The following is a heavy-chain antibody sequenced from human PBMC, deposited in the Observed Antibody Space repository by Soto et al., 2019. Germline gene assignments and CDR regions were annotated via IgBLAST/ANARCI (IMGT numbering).Heavy chain of an antibody. Sequence: QVQLQESGPGLVKPSQTMSLTCTVSGGSISSDGHYWNWVRQHPGKGLEWIAYISYSGSTFYNPSLKSRVNISIDTSKNQFSLTLSSVTAADTAVYYCAKFGREAFDVWGQGTVVTVSS. D-gene: IGHD3-3*01. CDR2: ISYSGST. CDR3: AKFGREAFDV. V-gene: IGHV4-31*03. CDR1: GGSISSDGHY. J-gene: IGHJ3*01.